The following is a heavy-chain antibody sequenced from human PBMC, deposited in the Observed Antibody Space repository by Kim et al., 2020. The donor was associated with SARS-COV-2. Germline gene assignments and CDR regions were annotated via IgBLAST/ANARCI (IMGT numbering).Heavy chain of an antibody. D-gene: IGHD3-10*01. CDR3: ARDAVGELGPYFDY. CDR2: IIPIFGTA. CDR1: GGTFSSYA. J-gene: IGHJ4*02. V-gene: IGHV1-69*13. Sequence: SVKVSCKASGGTFSSYAINWVRQAPGQGLEWMGGIIPIFGTANYAQKFQGRVTITADESTSTAYMELSSLRSEDTAVYYCARDAVGELGPYFDYWGQGTLVTVSS.